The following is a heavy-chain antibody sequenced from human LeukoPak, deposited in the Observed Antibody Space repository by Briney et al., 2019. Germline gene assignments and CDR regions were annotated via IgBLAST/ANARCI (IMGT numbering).Heavy chain of an antibody. CDR3: ARSAEAAADYNWFDP. V-gene: IGHV4-59*01. D-gene: IGHD6-13*01. CDR1: GGSISSYY. CDR2: IYYSGST. Sequence: SETLSLTCTVSGGSISSYYWSWIRQPPGKGLEWIGYIYYSGSTNYDPSLKSRVTISVDTSKNQFSLKLSSVTAADTAVYYCARSAEAAADYNWFDPWGQGTLVTVSS. J-gene: IGHJ5*02.